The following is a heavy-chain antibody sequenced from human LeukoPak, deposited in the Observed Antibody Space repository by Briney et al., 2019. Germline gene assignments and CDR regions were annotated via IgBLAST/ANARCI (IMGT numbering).Heavy chain of an antibody. J-gene: IGHJ4*02. CDR2: INPSGGGT. CDR1: GYTFTRYF. Sequence: GASVKVSCKASGYTFTRYFIHWVRQAPGQGLEWVGIINPSGGGTNYAQKFQGRVTMTRDTSTSTFYMELSSLKSEDTAVYYCARGLVIAEYNFYYWGEGSLVTVSS. CDR3: ARGLVIAEYNFYY. D-gene: IGHD3-9*01. V-gene: IGHV1-46*01.